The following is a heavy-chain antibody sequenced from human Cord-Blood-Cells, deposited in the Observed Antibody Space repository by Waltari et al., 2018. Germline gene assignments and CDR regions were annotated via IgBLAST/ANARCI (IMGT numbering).Heavy chain of an antibody. CDR3: ARGRGGVRGVLPNHNWFDP. Sequence: QVQLQESGPGLVKPSETLSLTCTVSGGSVSSGSYYWSWIRQPPGKGLEWIGYIYYSGSTNYNPPQKSRVTIQVDTSKNQFSRKLGSGTAADTAVYYCARGRGGVRGVLPNHNWFDPWGQGTLVTVSS. J-gene: IGHJ5*02. V-gene: IGHV4-61*01. CDR1: GGSVSSGSYY. CDR2: IYYSGST. D-gene: IGHD3-10*01.